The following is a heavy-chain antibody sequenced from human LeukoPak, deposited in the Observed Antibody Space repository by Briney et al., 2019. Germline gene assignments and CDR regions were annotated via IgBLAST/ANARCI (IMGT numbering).Heavy chain of an antibody. D-gene: IGHD6-13*01. Sequence: GASVKVSCKASGGTFSSYAISWVRQAPGQGLEWMGGIIPIFGTANYAQKFQGRVTITADESTSTAYMELSSLRSEDTAVYYCARPSSSWPGDAFDIWGQGTMVTVSS. CDR3: ARPSSSWPGDAFDI. CDR2: IIPIFGTA. J-gene: IGHJ3*02. V-gene: IGHV1-69*01. CDR1: GGTFSSYA.